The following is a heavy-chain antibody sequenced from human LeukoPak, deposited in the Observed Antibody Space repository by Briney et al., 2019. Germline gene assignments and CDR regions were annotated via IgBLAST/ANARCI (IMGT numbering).Heavy chain of an antibody. CDR2: IIPIFGTA. D-gene: IGHD1-14*01. J-gene: IGHJ3*02. CDR3: ASQKRSYRKIDGFDI. Sequence: GSSVKVSCNASGGTFSSYAISWVRQAPGQRLEWMGGIIPIFGTANYAQKFQGRVTITTDESTSTAYMELSSLRYEDTAVYYCASQKRSYRKIDGFDIWGQGTMVTVSS. V-gene: IGHV1-69*05. CDR1: GGTFSSYA.